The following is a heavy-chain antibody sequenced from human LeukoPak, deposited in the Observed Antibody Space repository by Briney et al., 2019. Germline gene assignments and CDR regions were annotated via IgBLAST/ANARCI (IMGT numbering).Heavy chain of an antibody. CDR1: GFTFSDYY. D-gene: IGHD1-1*01. V-gene: IGHV3-11*01. J-gene: IGHJ4*02. Sequence: KSGGSLRLSCAASGFTFSDYYMNWIRQARGKGLEWVSYISTSGTTMSYADSVKGRFTISRDSAKNSLYLQMNSLRAEDTAVYYCARGTTGTTDFDYWGQGTLVTVSS. CDR2: ISTSGTTM. CDR3: ARGTTGTTDFDY.